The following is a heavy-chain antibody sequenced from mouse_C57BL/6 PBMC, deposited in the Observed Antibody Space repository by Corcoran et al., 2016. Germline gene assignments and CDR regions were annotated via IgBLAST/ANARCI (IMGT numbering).Heavy chain of an antibody. CDR2: INTYSGVP. CDR3: ARRDDY. CDR1: GYTFTTYG. V-gene: IGHV9-3*01. J-gene: IGHJ2*01. Sequence: QIQLVQSGPELKKPGETVKISCKASGYTFTTYGMSWVKQAPGKGLKWMGWINTYSGVPTYADDFKGRFAFSLETSASTAYLQINNLKNEDTATYFCARRDDYGGQGTTLTVSS.